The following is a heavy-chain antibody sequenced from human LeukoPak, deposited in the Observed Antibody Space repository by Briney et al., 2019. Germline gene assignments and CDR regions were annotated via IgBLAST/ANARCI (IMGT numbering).Heavy chain of an antibody. D-gene: IGHD6-13*01. Sequence: SETLSLTCTVSGGSISSYYWSWIRQPPGRGLEWIGYIYYSGSTNYNPSLKSRVTISVDTSKNQFSLKLSSVTAADTAVYYCARAWSSSFNWFDPWGQGTLVTVSS. CDR3: ARAWSSSFNWFDP. V-gene: IGHV4-59*01. CDR1: GGSISSYY. J-gene: IGHJ5*02. CDR2: IYYSGST.